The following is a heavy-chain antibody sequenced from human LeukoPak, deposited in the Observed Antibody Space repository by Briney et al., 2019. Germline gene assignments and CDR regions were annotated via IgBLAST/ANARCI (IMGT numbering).Heavy chain of an antibody. CDR1: GFTVSSNY. CDR2: IYSGGST. J-gene: IGHJ5*02. Sequence: GGSLRLSCAASGFTVSSNYMSWVRQAPGKGLEWVSVIYSGGSTYYADSVKGRFTISRDNSKNTLYLQMNSLRAEDTAVYYCARVGYGDYALPWFDPWGQGTLVTVSS. V-gene: IGHV3-53*01. CDR3: ARVGYGDYALPWFDP. D-gene: IGHD4-17*01.